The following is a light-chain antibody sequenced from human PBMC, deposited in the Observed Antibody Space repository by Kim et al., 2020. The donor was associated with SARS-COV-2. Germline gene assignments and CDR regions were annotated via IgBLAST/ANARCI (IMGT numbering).Light chain of an antibody. CDR3: FLVYGDVRL. CDR2: ETD. Sequence: PGETVTLTGGSSTGAVTSDQYPYCFQQKPGQAPRTLIYETDNRSSWTPVRFSGSFLGGKAALTLSGAQPEDEADYYCFLVYGDVRLFGGGTQLTVL. V-gene: IGLV7-46*01. CDR1: TGAVTSDQY. J-gene: IGLJ3*02.